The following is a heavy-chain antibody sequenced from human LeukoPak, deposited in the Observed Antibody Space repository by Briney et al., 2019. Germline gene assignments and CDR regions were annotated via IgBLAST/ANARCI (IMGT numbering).Heavy chain of an antibody. CDR2: ISDNGGRT. J-gene: IGHJ4*02. CDR1: GFTFSGYA. D-gene: IGHD3-22*01. CDR3: ATDREGDPSAYYLV. V-gene: IGHV3-23*01. Sequence: GGSLRLSCAASGFTFSGYAMSWVRQAPGKGLEWVSTISDNGGRTYYTDSVKGRFTISRDNSKNTLFLQMNSLRAEDSAVYYCATDREGDPSAYYLVGGQGTLITVSS.